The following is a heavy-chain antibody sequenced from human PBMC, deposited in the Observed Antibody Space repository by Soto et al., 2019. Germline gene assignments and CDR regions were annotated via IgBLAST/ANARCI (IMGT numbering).Heavy chain of an antibody. CDR1: GGSISSGLYF. V-gene: IGHV4-39*02. Sequence: QLQLQESGPGLVKPSETLSLICTVSGGSISSGLYFWVWIRQPPRKGLQWIGSISHSGTTYFNPSLRSRVTISADTSKNHFSLNLSSVTAADTAVYFCASEYSSSSWFDPWGQGTLVTVSS. D-gene: IGHD6-6*01. CDR2: ISHSGTT. J-gene: IGHJ5*02. CDR3: ASEYSSSSWFDP.